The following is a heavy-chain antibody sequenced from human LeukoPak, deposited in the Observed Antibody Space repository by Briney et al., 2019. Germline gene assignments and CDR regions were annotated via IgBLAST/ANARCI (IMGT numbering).Heavy chain of an antibody. CDR1: GGSISSGGYY. Sequence: SETLSLTCTVSGGSISSGGYYWSWIRQPPGKGLEWIGYIYHSGSTYYNPSLKSRVTISVDRSKNQFSLKLSSVTAADTAVYYCARGAVGPRGYSGYDRWVELDYWGQGTLVTVSS. V-gene: IGHV4-30-2*01. CDR2: IYHSGST. D-gene: IGHD5-12*01. CDR3: ARGAVGPRGYSGYDRWVELDY. J-gene: IGHJ4*02.